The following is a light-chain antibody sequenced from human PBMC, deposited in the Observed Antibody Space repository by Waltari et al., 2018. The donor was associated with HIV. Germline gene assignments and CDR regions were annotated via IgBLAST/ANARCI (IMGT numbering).Light chain of an antibody. CDR2: DVS. V-gene: IGLV2-14*03. CDR3: SSYTTTFI. Sequence: QSALTQPASMSGSPGQSITISCAGPTSDIGPSHSVSWYQPHTDRAPKLIIYDVSYRPSCVDSRFSGSKSGNTASLTISDLRSDDEAVYYCSSYTTTFIFGAGTKVDVL. J-gene: IGLJ2*01. CDR1: TSDIGPSHS.